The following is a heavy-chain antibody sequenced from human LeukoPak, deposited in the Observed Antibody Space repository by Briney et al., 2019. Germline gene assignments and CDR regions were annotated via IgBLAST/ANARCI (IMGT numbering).Heavy chain of an antibody. CDR3: ARKDYGSGSFSRSFDY. Sequence: SETLSLTCAVYGGSFSGYYWSWIRQPPGKGLEWIGEINHSGSTNYNPSLKSRVTISVDTSKTQFSLKLTSVTAADTAMYYCARKDYGSGSFSRSFDYWGQGTLVTVSS. CDR2: INHSGST. CDR1: GGSFSGYY. V-gene: IGHV4-34*01. J-gene: IGHJ4*02. D-gene: IGHD3-10*01.